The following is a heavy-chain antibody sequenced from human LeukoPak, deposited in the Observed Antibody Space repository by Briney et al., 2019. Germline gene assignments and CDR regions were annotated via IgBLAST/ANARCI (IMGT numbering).Heavy chain of an antibody. V-gene: IGHV3-23*01. Sequence: GGSLRLSCAASGFTFSSYAMSWVRQAPGKGLEWVSAISGSGGSTYYADSVKGRFTISRDNSKNTLYLQMNSLRAEDTAVYYCAKASPESTSKYYYDSSGYYYGYFDYWGQGTLVTVSS. CDR3: AKASPESTSKYYYDSSGYYYGYFDY. J-gene: IGHJ4*02. CDR2: ISGSGGST. D-gene: IGHD3-22*01. CDR1: GFTFSSYA.